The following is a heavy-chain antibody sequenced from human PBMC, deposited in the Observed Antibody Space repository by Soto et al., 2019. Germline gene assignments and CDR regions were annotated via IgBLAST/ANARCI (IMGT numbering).Heavy chain of an antibody. J-gene: IGHJ4*02. D-gene: IGHD3-10*01. CDR1: GFTFTTYW. CDR2: IRQDGGAQ. V-gene: IGHV3-7*03. CDR3: VRGGHGSGSYLGSY. Sequence: EVQLVESGGGLAQPGGSLRLSCVASGFTFTTYWMSWVRQAPGKGLEWVANIRQDGGAQYYVDSVKGRFTISRDNAKNSVYLQMARLRAEDTAVYYCVRGGHGSGSYLGSYWGQGILVTVSS.